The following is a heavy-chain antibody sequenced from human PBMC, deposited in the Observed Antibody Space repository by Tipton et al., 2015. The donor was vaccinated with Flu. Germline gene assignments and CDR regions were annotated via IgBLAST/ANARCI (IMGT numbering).Heavy chain of an antibody. CDR1: GGSISSSSYY. V-gene: IGHV4-39*07. D-gene: IGHD3-10*01. CDR2: IYYSGST. J-gene: IGHJ4*02. Sequence: TLSLTCTVSGGSISSSSYYWGWIRQPPGKGLEWIGSIYYSGSTYYNPSLKSRVTISVDTSKNQFSLKLSSVTAADTAVYYCARTLDYYGSDGYYNWYFDYWGQGARVTISS. CDR3: ARTLDYYGSDGYYNWYFDY.